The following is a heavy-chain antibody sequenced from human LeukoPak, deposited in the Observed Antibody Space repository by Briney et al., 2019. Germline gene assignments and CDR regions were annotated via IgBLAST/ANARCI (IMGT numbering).Heavy chain of an antibody. CDR1: GFTFSRNS. D-gene: IGHD6-13*01. CDR2: ISGSGSGGST. J-gene: IGHJ4*02. V-gene: IGHV3-23*01. CDR3: AKESEVTAAFDY. Sequence: GGSLRLSCAASGFTFSRNSMTWVRQAPGKGLEWVSSISGSGSGGSTYYADSVKGRFTISRDNSKNTLYLQMNSLRTEDTALYYCAKESEVTAAFDYWGQGTLVTVSS.